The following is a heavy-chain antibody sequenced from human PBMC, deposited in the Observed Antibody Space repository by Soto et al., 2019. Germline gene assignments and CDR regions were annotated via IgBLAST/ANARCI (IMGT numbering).Heavy chain of an antibody. V-gene: IGHV4-4*02. D-gene: IGHD2-2*01. CDR3: ARDDHIVVVPTSLGAMDV. Sequence: SETLSLTCAVYGGSISSNKWWSWVRQPPGKGLEWIGEIYHSGSTNYNPSLKSRVTISLDKSKNRFSLKLTSVTAADSAVYYCARDDHIVVVPTSLGAMDVWGQGTTVTVSS. J-gene: IGHJ6*02. CDR2: IYHSGST. CDR1: GGSISSNKW.